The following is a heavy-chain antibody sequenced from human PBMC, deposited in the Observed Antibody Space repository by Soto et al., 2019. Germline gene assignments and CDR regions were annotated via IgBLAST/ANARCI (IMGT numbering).Heavy chain of an antibody. V-gene: IGHV3-30-3*01. D-gene: IGHD3-3*01. CDR1: GFTFSSYA. CDR2: ISYDGSNK. J-gene: IGHJ6*02. Sequence: GGSLILSCAASGFTFSSYAMHWVRQAPGKGLEWVAVISYDGSNKYYADSVKGRFTISRDNSKNTLYLQMNSLRAEDTAVYYCARDSIMGYDFWSGYQAPASYYYYYGMDVWGQGTTVTVSS. CDR3: ARDSIMGYDFWSGYQAPASYYYYYGMDV.